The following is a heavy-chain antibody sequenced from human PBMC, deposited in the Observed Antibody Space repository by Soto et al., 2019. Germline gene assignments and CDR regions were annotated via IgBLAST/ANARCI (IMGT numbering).Heavy chain of an antibody. CDR2: IFNDNNT. J-gene: IGHJ2*01. V-gene: IGHV3-53*04. CDR3: AREGSCWWHWYFDL. Sequence: EVQLVESGGGLVQPGGSLRLSCAASGFTVSSNYMSWVRQAPGKGLEWVSVIFNDNNTYYADSVKGRFTISRHNSKNTLYLQMNSLRTEDTAVYYCAREGSCWWHWYFDLWGRGTLVTVSS. D-gene: IGHD6-19*01. CDR1: GFTVSSNY.